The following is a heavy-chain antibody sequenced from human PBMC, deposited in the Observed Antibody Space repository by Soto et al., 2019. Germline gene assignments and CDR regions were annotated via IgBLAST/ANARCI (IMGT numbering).Heavy chain of an antibody. CDR3: ARDKDRLQLGGNYYYILDV. J-gene: IGHJ6*02. Sequence: GESLKISCKGSGYSFTSYWIGWVRQMPGKGLEWMGIIYPGDSDTRYSPSFQGQVTISADKSISTAYMELSGPKSDDTAVYYCARDKDRLQLGGNYYYILDVWGQGTTVTVSS. D-gene: IGHD5-12*01. CDR1: GYSFTSYW. V-gene: IGHV5-51*01. CDR2: IYPGDSDT.